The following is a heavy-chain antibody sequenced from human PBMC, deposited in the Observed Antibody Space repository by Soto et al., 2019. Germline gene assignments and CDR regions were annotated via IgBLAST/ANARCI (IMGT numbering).Heavy chain of an antibody. CDR3: ATRETRNGGPV. CDR2: FSLNGGI. D-gene: IGHD2-8*01. CDR1: GGSITRGHW. V-gene: IGHV4-4*02. Sequence: QVQLQESGPGLVESSGTLSLTCAVYGGSITRGHWWTWVRQSPGKGLEWIGEFSLNGGINYSPSLQSRVPVSMDMSRNNLSLRLTSVTAADTAVYYCATRETRNGGPVWGPGTVVTVSS. J-gene: IGHJ4*03.